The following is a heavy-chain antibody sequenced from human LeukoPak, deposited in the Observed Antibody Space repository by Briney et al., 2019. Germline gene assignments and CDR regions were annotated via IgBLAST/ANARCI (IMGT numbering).Heavy chain of an antibody. CDR3: ARDGEYSSGWSLFDY. CDR2: IKQDGGEI. Sequence: GGSLRLSCAASGFTFSNYWMSWVRQAPGKGLEWVANIKQDGGEIYYVDPVKGRFTISRDNAKNSVSLQMNSLRAEDTAVYYCARDGEYSSGWSLFDYWGQGTLVTVSS. D-gene: IGHD6-19*01. CDR1: GFTFSNYW. J-gene: IGHJ4*02. V-gene: IGHV3-7*01.